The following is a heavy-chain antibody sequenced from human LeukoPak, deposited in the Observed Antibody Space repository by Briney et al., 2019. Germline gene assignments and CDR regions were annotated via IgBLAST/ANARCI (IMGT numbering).Heavy chain of an antibody. Sequence: ASVKVSCKASGYTFTGYYMHWVRQAPGQGLEWMGWINPNSGGTNYAQKFQGRVTMTRDTSISTAYMELSRLRSDDTAVYYCASSYGITTFGVVITDYYYYGMDVWGQGTTVTVSS. D-gene: IGHD3-3*01. CDR2: INPNSGGT. J-gene: IGHJ6*02. CDR3: ASSYGITTFGVVITDYYYYGMDV. V-gene: IGHV1-2*02. CDR1: GYTFTGYY.